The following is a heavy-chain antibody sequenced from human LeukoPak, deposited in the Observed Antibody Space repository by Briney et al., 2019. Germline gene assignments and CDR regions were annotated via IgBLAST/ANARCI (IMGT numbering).Heavy chain of an antibody. CDR3: AKLFEYYDILTGYPYFDY. D-gene: IGHD3-9*01. V-gene: IGHV3-23*01. Sequence: GGSLRLSCAVSGFRISNYAMSWVRQAPGKGLEWVSAVSATGSNTYYGDSVKGRFTISRDNSKNTLYLQMNSLRAEDTAVYYCAKLFEYYDILTGYPYFDYWGQGTLVTVSS. J-gene: IGHJ4*02. CDR1: GFRISNYA. CDR2: VSATGSNT.